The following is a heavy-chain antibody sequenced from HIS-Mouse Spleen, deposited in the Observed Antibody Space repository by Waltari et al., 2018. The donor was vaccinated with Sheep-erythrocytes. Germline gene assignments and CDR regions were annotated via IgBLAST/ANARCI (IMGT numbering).Heavy chain of an antibody. CDR2: INHSGST. V-gene: IGHV4-34*01. D-gene: IGHD6-19*01. Sequence: QVQLQQWGAGLLKPSETLSLTCAVYGGSFSGYYWSWIRQPPGKGLEWIGEINHSGSTNYNPSRKSRVTISVDTSKNQFSLKLGSVTAADTAVYYCALSVDLAGAFDIWGQGTMVTVSS. CDR3: ALSVDLAGAFDI. J-gene: IGHJ3*02. CDR1: GGSFSGYY.